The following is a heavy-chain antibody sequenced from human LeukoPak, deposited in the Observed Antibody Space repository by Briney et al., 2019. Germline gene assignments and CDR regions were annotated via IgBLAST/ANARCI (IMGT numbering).Heavy chain of an antibody. CDR2: IYYTGNT. CDR1: GHSITTDYY. CDR3: ARGITMVRGVIPVTWFDP. V-gene: IGHV4-38-2*02. Sequence: PSETLSLTCTVSGHSITTDYYWGWIRQPPGKGLEWIGNIYYTGNTYYNPSLKSRVTISLDTSKNQFSLKLSSVTAADTAVYYCARGITMVRGVIPVTWFDPWGQGTLVTVSS. D-gene: IGHD3-10*01. J-gene: IGHJ5*02.